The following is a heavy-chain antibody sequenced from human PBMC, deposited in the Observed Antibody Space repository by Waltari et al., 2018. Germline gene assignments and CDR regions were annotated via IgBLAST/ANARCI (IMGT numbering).Heavy chain of an antibody. V-gene: IGHV1-18*01. J-gene: IGHJ4*02. CDR2: ITPYNGNT. D-gene: IGHD6-13*01. CDR1: GYSFTGYG. CDR3: ARRGTAIAAANDY. Sequence: QVQLVQSGVEVKKPGVSVTVSCKASGYSFTGYGISWVRQAPGQGLEWMGWITPYNGNTDYAQNLQGRVTMTTDTSTTTAYMELRSLRSDDTAVYFCARRGTAIAAANDYWGQGTLVTVSS.